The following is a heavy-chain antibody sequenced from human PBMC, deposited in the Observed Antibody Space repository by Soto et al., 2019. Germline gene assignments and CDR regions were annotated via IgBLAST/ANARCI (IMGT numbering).Heavy chain of an antibody. CDR1: GFTFSSYS. J-gene: IGHJ5*02. CDR3: ARVGGSGGYSYGYRS. V-gene: IGHV3-21*01. Sequence: PGGSLRLSCAASGFTFSSYSLNWVRQAPGKGLEWVSSISSSSSYIYYADSVKGRFTISRDNAKNSLYLQMNSLRAEDTAVYYCARVGGSGGYSYGYRSWGQGTLVTVSS. CDR2: ISSSSSYI. D-gene: IGHD5-18*01.